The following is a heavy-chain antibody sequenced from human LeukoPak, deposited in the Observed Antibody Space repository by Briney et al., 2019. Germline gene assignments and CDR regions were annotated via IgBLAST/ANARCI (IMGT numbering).Heavy chain of an antibody. CDR3: ARQRNWFDP. CDR1: GGSISSYY. V-gene: IGHV4-59*08. Sequence: TSSEPLSLTCTVSGGSISSYYWSWIRQPPGKGLEWIGYIYYSGSTNYNPSLKSRVTISVDTSKNQFSLKLSSVTAADTAVYYCARQRNWFDPWGQGTLVTVSS. J-gene: IGHJ5*02. CDR2: IYYSGST.